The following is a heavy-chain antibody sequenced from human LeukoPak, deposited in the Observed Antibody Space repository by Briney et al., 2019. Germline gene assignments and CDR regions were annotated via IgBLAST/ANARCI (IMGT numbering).Heavy chain of an antibody. D-gene: IGHD6-19*01. CDR2: IYSGGTT. CDR1: GFTVSSNY. Sequence: AGGSLRLSCAASGFTVSSNYMSWVRQAPGKGLEWVSVIYSGGTTYYADSVKGRFTISRDNSKNTLYVQMNSLRVEDTAVYYCARDYQWLRAMDVWGQGTTVTVSS. CDR3: ARDYQWLRAMDV. V-gene: IGHV3-66*01. J-gene: IGHJ6*02.